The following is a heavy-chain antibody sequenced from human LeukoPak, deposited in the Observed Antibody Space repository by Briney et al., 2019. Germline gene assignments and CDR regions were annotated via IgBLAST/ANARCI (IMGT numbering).Heavy chain of an antibody. CDR2: ISAYNGNT. Sequence: GASVKVSCKASGYTFTSYGISWVRQAPGQGLEWMGWISAYNGNTNYAQKLQGRVTMTTDTSTSTAYMELRSLRSDDTAVYYCARLRITMIVGPHNFDYWGQGTLVTVSS. CDR3: ARLRITMIVGPHNFDY. D-gene: IGHD3-22*01. CDR1: GYTFTSYG. V-gene: IGHV1-18*01. J-gene: IGHJ4*02.